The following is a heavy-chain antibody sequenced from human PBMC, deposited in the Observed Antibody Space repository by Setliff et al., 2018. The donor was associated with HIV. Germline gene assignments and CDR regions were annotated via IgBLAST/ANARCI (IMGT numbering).Heavy chain of an antibody. Sequence: PSETLSLTCTVSGASVNSDDYYWSWIRQTPGKGLEWIGYIYYSGDTYYNATLQSRATILLDPSKNQFFLTLTSVTAADTAVYFCARVPFGSGSYYFDFWGQGTLVTVSS. CDR2: IYYSGDT. CDR3: ARVPFGSGSYYFDF. CDR1: GASVNSDDYY. J-gene: IGHJ4*02. V-gene: IGHV4-30-4*01. D-gene: IGHD3-10*01.